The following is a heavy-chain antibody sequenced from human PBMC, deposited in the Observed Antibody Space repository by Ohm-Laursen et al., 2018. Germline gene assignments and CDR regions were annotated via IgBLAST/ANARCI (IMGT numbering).Heavy chain of an antibody. J-gene: IGHJ6*02. V-gene: IGHV3-30*18. Sequence: SLRLSCTASGFTFSSYGMHWVRQAPGKGLEWVAVISYDGSNKYYADSVKGRFTISRDNSKNTLYLQMNSLRAEDTALYYCAKDTGIMAHYYYGMDVWGQGTTVTVSS. D-gene: IGHD3-16*01. CDR1: GFTFSSYG. CDR3: AKDTGIMAHYYYGMDV. CDR2: ISYDGSNK.